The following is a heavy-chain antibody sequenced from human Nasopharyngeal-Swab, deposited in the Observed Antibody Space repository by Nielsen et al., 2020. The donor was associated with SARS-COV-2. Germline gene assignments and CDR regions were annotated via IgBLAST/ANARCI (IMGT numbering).Heavy chain of an antibody. CDR1: GGSIPSTGSS. Sequence: SQTLSLTCVVSGGSIPSTGSSWAWIRQPPGGGLEWVGHIYHNGNAYYSPSLKDRVSLSIDTSKNQFSLEVTSVTAADTAVYYCARCWTYLGLNWFDPWGQGALVLVSS. CDR2: IYHNGNA. J-gene: IGHJ5*02. CDR3: ARCWTYLGLNWFDP. V-gene: IGHV4-30-2*01. D-gene: IGHD7-27*01.